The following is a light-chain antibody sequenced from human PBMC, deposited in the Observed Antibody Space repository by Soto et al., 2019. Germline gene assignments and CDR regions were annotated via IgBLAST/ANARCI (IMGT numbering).Light chain of an antibody. CDR2: EVS. CDR3: SSVTSSNAWV. CDR1: SGDVGTYNR. V-gene: IGLV2-18*02. Sequence: QSALTQPPSVSGSPGQSVTIPCTGASGDVGTYNRVSWYQQPPGTAPKVIIYEVSYRPSGVPDRFSGSKSGNTASLTISGLQAEDEAAYYRSSVTSSNAWVFGGGTKLTVL. J-gene: IGLJ3*02.